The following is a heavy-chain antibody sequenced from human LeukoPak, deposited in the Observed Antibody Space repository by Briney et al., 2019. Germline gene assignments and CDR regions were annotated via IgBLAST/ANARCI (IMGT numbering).Heavy chain of an antibody. CDR3: ARGYSSSWNPYYYMDV. D-gene: IGHD6-13*01. V-gene: IGHV1-18*01. CDR2: ISAYNGNT. J-gene: IGHJ6*03. Sequence: ASVKVSCKASGYTFTSYGIHWVRQAPGQRFEWLGLISAYNGNTDYAEKFQGRVTMTRDTSISTAYMELSRLRSDDTAVYYCARGYSSSWNPYYYMDVWGKGTTVTVSS. CDR1: GYTFTSYG.